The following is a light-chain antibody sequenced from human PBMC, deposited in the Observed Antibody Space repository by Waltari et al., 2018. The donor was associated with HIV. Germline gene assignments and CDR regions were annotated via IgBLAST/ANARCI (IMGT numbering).Light chain of an antibody. CDR1: TSDVGGYNH. CDR2: EVS. V-gene: IGLV2-14*01. Sequence: QSAPTQPASVSGSPGQSIPISCTGTTSDVGGYNHVSWYQQHPGKAPKLMIYEVSNRPSGVSNRFSGSKSGNTASLTISGLQAEDEADYYCSSYTSSTTLVFGGGTKLTVL. CDR3: SSYTSSTTLV. J-gene: IGLJ2*01.